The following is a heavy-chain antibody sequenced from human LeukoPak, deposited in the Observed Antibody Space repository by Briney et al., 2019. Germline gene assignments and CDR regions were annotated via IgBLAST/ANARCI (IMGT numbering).Heavy chain of an antibody. Sequence: GASVRVSCKASGYTLTSYGISWVRQAPGQGLEWMGWISAYNGNTNYAQKLQGRVSMITDTSTSTAYMELRSLRSDDTAVYYCARPTDFWSGYYGIYYYYMDVWGKGTTVTVSS. CDR2: ISAYNGNT. CDR1: GYTLTSYG. J-gene: IGHJ6*03. CDR3: ARPTDFWSGYYGIYYYYMDV. V-gene: IGHV1-18*01. D-gene: IGHD3-3*01.